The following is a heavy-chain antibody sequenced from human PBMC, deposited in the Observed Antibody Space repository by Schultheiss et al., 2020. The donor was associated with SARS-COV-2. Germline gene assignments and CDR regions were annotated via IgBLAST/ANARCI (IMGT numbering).Heavy chain of an antibody. Sequence: GGSLRLSCAASGFAFSSYALHWVRQAPGMGLVWVSRINSDGSSTSYADSVKGRFTISRDNAKNTLYLQMNSLRAEDTAVYYCAKTGTVVTPDAFDIWGQGTMVTVSS. D-gene: IGHD4-23*01. CDR2: INSDGSST. CDR3: AKTGTVVTPDAFDI. CDR1: GFAFSSYA. V-gene: IGHV3-74*01. J-gene: IGHJ3*02.